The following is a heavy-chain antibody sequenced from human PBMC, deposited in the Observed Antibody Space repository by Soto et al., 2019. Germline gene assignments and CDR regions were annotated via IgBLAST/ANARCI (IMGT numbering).Heavy chain of an antibody. D-gene: IGHD3-22*01. CDR1: GGSISSGGYY. CDR3: ARVHSSGYKQYYFDY. CDR2: IYYSGST. Sequence: SETLSLTCTVSGGSISSGGYYWSWIRQHPWKGLEWIGYIYYSGSTYYNPSLKSRVTISVDTSKNQFSLKLSSVTAADTAVYYCARVHSSGYKQYYFDYWGQGTLVTVSS. V-gene: IGHV4-31*03. J-gene: IGHJ4*02.